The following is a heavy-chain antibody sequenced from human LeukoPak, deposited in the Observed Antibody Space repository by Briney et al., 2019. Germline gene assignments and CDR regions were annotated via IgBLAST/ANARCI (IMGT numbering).Heavy chain of an antibody. CDR1: GGSIGSYY. D-gene: IGHD5-24*01. Sequence: KTSETLSLTCTVSGGSIGSYYWSWIRQPPGKGLEWIGYIYNSGSTNYSPSLKSRVSISVDTPKNQFSRRLSSVTAADTAVYYCARPSRDGYRYTFDYWGQGILVTVSS. CDR3: ARPSRDGYRYTFDY. J-gene: IGHJ4*02. CDR2: IYNSGST. V-gene: IGHV4-59*01.